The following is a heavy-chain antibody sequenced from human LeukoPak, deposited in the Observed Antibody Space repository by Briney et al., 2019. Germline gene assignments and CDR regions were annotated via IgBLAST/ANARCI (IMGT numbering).Heavy chain of an antibody. CDR3: ARDRAGYYRYFDY. J-gene: IGHJ4*02. CDR1: GYTFTSYA. Sequence: ASMKVSCKASGYTFTSYAMHWVRQAPGQRLEWMGWINAGNGNTKYSQKFQGRVTITRDTSASTAYMELSSLRSEDTAVYYCARDRAGYYRYFDYWGQGTLVTVSS. CDR2: INAGNGNT. D-gene: IGHD3-9*01. V-gene: IGHV1-3*01.